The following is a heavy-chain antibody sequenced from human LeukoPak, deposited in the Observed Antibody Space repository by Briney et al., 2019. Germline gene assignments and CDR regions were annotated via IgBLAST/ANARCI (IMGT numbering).Heavy chain of an antibody. Sequence: PGGSLRLPCAASGFTFSSYAMSWVRQAPGKGLEWVSAIVGSGGNMYYADSVKGRFTISRDNFKSTLYLQMNSLRAEDTAVYYCAKGLTWDSTSCSDWGQGTLVTVSS. J-gene: IGHJ4*02. CDR3: AKGLTWDSTSCSD. CDR1: GFTFSSYA. V-gene: IGHV3-23*01. D-gene: IGHD2-2*01. CDR2: IVGSGGNM.